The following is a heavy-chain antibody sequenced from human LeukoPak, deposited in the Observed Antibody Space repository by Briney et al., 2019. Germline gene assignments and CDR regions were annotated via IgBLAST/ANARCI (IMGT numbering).Heavy chain of an antibody. CDR3: ASGYYDSSGYYYGMDV. D-gene: IGHD3-22*01. CDR2: IIPIFGTA. Sequence: ASVKVSCKASGGTFSSYAISWVRQAPGQGLEWMGGIIPIFGTANYAQKFQGRVTITADESTSTAYMELSSLRSGDTAVYYCASGYYDSSGYYYGMDVWGQGTTVTVSS. V-gene: IGHV1-69*01. CDR1: GGTFSSYA. J-gene: IGHJ6*02.